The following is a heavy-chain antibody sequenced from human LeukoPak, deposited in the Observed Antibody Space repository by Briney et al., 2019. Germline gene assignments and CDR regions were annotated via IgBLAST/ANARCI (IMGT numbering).Heavy chain of an antibody. CDR3: AREIAVAGTTDYYYYMDV. CDR2: IIPIFGTA. V-gene: IGHV1-69*13. D-gene: IGHD6-19*01. CDR1: GGTFSSYA. Sequence: GASVKVSCKASGGTFSSYAISWVRQAPGQGLEWMGGIIPIFGTANYAQKFQGRVTIPADESTSTAYMELSSLRSEDTAVYYCAREIAVAGTTDYYYYMDVWGKGTTVTVSS. J-gene: IGHJ6*03.